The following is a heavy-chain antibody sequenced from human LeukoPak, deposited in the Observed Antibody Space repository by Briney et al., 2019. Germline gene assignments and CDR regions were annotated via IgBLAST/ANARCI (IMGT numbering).Heavy chain of an antibody. V-gene: IGHV4-30-2*01. CDR1: GGSISSGGYS. Sequence: SETLSLTCAVSGGSISSGGYSWSWIRQPPGKGLEWIGYIYHSGSTYYNPSLKSRVTISVDRSKNQFSLKLSSVTAADTAVYYCARAVTFFGVVTRFDYWGQGTLVTVSS. J-gene: IGHJ4*02. CDR3: ARAVTFFGVVTRFDY. CDR2: IYHSGST. D-gene: IGHD3-3*01.